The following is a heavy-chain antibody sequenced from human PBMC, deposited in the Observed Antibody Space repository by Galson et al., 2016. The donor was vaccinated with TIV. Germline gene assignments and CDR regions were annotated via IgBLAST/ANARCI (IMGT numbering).Heavy chain of an antibody. CDR3: AREAKADFWTGYLDY. CDR1: GFTFSSYW. V-gene: IGHV3-74*01. CDR2: INDGGDST. D-gene: IGHD3/OR15-3a*01. Sequence: SLRLSCAASGFTFSSYWIRWVRQSPGKGLVWVSRINDGGDSTSYGDSVKGRFTISRDNAKNTVYLQMKSLRAEDTAIYYCAREAKADFWTGYLDYWGQGNMVTVSS. J-gene: IGHJ4*02.